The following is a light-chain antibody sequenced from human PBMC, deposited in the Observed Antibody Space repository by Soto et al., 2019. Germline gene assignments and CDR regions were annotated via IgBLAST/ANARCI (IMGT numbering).Light chain of an antibody. CDR2: EVS. Sequence: QSALTQPASVSGSPGQSITISCTGTSSDVGGYNYVSWYQQHPGKAPKLMIYEVSNRPSGVSNHFSGSKSGNTASLTISGLQAEDEADYYCSSYTSSSTLIFRTGTKLTVL. CDR3: SSYTSSSTLI. V-gene: IGLV2-14*01. CDR1: SSDVGGYNY. J-gene: IGLJ1*01.